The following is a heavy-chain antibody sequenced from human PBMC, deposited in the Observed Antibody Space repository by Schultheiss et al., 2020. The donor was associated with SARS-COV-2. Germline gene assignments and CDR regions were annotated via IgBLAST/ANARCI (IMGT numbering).Heavy chain of an antibody. CDR2: IYYSGST. Sequence: SETLSLTCTVSGGSISSYYWSWIRQPPGKGLEWIGYIYYSGSTNYNPSLKSRVTISVDTSKNQFSLKLSSVTAADTAVYYCARSYAGHYFDYWGQGTLVTGSS. J-gene: IGHJ4*02. CDR1: GGSISSYY. V-gene: IGHV4-59*01. D-gene: IGHD3-16*01. CDR3: ARSYAGHYFDY.